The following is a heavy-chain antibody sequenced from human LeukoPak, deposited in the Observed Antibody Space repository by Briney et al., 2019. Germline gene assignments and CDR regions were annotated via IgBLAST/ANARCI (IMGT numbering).Heavy chain of an antibody. V-gene: IGHV3-53*01. CDR2: IYSGGST. J-gene: IGHJ4*02. CDR3: ARHLREQWLVGSFDY. Sequence: GGSLRLSCAASGFTVSSNYMSWVRQAPGKGLEWVSVIYSGGSTYYADSVKGRFTISRDNSKNTLYLQMNSLRAEDTAVYYCARHLREQWLVGSFDYWGQGTLVTVSS. CDR1: GFTVSSNY. D-gene: IGHD6-19*01.